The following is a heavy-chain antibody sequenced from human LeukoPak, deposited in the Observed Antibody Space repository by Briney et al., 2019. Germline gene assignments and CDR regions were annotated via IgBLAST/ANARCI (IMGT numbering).Heavy chain of an antibody. CDR2: ISGRGGST. D-gene: IGHD2-2*02. J-gene: IGHJ6*02. CDR1: GFTFSSYA. V-gene: IGHV3-23*01. Sequence: GGSLRLSCAASGFTFSSYAMSWVRQAPGKGLEWVSAISGRGGSTYYADSVKGRFTISRDNSKNTLYLQMNSLRAEDTAVYYCAKELYCSSTSCYTGYYYYGMDVWGQGTTVTVSS. CDR3: AKELYCSSTSCYTGYYYYGMDV.